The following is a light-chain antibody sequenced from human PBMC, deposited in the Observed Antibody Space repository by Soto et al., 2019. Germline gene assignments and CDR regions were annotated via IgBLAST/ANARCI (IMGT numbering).Light chain of an antibody. CDR3: QSYDSSLSSYV. Sequence: QSVLTQPPSVSGAPGQRVTISCTGSSSNIGAGYDVHWYQQLPGTAPKLLIYGNPNRPSGVPDRFSGSKSGTSASLAITGLQAEDEADYYCQSYDSSLSSYVFGTGTKLTVL. J-gene: IGLJ1*01. V-gene: IGLV1-40*01. CDR2: GNP. CDR1: SSNIGAGYD.